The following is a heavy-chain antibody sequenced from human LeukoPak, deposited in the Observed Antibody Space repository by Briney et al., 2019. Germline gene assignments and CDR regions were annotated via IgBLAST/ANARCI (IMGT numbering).Heavy chain of an antibody. CDR2: TYYSGTT. J-gene: IGHJ5*02. CDR1: VGSISSYY. Sequence: SETLSLTCTVSVGSISSYYWSWIRQPPGKGLEWIGYTYYSGTTNYNPSLKSRVTISVDTSKNQFSLKLSSVTAADTAVYYCARGYSSTYGRFDPWGQGTLVTVSS. CDR3: ARGYSSTYGRFDP. V-gene: IGHV4-59*01. D-gene: IGHD6-13*01.